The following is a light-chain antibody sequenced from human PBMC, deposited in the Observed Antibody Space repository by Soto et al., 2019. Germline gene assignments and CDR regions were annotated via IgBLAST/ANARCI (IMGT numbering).Light chain of an antibody. CDR1: SSDVGGYNY. CDR3: SSYTSSSTPLYV. Sequence: QSVLTQPASVSGSPGQSITISCTGTSSDVGGYNYVSWYQQHPGKAPKLMIYEVSNRPSGVSNRFSGSKSGNTASLTISGLQAEDEADYYCSSYTSSSTPLYVFGTGPKVTVL. CDR2: EVS. J-gene: IGLJ1*01. V-gene: IGLV2-14*01.